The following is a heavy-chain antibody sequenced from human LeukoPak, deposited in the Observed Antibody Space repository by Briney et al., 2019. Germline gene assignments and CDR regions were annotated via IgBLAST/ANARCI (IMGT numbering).Heavy chain of an antibody. J-gene: IGHJ4*02. V-gene: IGHV4-59*01. D-gene: IGHD6-19*01. Sequence: SETLSLTCTVSGGSISSYYWSWIRQPPGKRLEWIGCFYHSGSTNYNPSLKSRVTISVDTSKNLGSLRLSSVTAADTAVYYCAKATQWLAFDYWGQGTLVTVSS. CDR3: AKATQWLAFDY. CDR1: GGSISSYY. CDR2: FYHSGST.